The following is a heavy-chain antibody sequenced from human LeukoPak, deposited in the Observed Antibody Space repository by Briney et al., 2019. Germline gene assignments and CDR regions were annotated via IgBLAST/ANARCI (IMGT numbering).Heavy chain of an antibody. CDR3: ARARDSSGYYRPDAFDI. J-gene: IGHJ3*02. D-gene: IGHD3-22*01. V-gene: IGHV4-30-4*07. CDR1: GGSISSGGYS. Sequence: SETLSLTCTVSGGSISSGGYSWSWIRQPPGKGLEWIGYIYYSGSTYYNPSLKSRVTISVDTSKNQFSLKLSSVTAADTAVYYCARARDSSGYYRPDAFDIWGQGTMVTVSS. CDR2: IYYSGST.